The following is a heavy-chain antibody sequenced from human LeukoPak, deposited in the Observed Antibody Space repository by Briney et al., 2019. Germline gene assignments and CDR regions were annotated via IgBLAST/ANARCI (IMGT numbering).Heavy chain of an antibody. CDR3: ARGYCSGGSCYQFDY. V-gene: IGHV3-21*01. Sequence: GGSLRLSCAASGFTFGSYSMNWVRQAPGKGLEWVSSISSSSSYIYYADSVKGRFTISRDNAKNSLYLQMNSLRAEDTAVYYCARGYCSGGSCYQFDYWGQGTLVTVSS. D-gene: IGHD2-15*01. CDR2: ISSSSSYI. J-gene: IGHJ4*02. CDR1: GFTFGSYS.